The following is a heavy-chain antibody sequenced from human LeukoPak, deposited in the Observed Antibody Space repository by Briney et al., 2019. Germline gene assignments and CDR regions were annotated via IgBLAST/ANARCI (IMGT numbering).Heavy chain of an antibody. CDR3: AREGRRSPPEIAP. CDR1: GFTFSFYN. V-gene: IGHV3-48*04. Sequence: GGSLRLSCAASGFTFSFYNMNWVRQAPGKGLEWVSYISRDSITTYYADSVKGRFTISRDNAKNSLYLQMNSLRAEDTAVYYCAREGRRSPPEIAPWGQGTLVTVSS. CDR2: ISRDSITT. J-gene: IGHJ5*02.